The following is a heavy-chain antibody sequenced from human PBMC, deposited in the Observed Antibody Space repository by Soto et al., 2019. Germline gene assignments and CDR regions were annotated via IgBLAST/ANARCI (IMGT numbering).Heavy chain of an antibody. D-gene: IGHD1-26*01. CDR2: IRSKANSYAT. Sequence: EVQLVESGGGLVQPGGSLKLSCAASGFTFSGSAMHWVRQASGKGLEWVGRIRSKANSYATAYAASVKGRFTISRDDSKNTAYLQMNSLKTEDTAVYYCAIGRYSGSYPFDYWGQGTLVTVSS. J-gene: IGHJ4*02. V-gene: IGHV3-73*02. CDR1: GFTFSGSA. CDR3: AIGRYSGSYPFDY.